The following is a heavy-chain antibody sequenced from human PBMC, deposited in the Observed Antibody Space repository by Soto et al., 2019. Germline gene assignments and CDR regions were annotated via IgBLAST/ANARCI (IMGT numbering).Heavy chain of an antibody. J-gene: IGHJ6*02. D-gene: IGHD1-1*01. CDR2: ISYDGSNK. CDR3: ARDAEPGYYGMDV. V-gene: IGHV3-30-3*01. CDR1: GFTFSSYA. Sequence: PGGSLRLSCAASGFTFSSYAMHWVRQAPGKGLEWVAVISYDGSNKYYADSVKGRFTISRDNSKNTLYLQMNSLRAEDTAVYYCARDAEPGYYGMDVWGQGTTVTV.